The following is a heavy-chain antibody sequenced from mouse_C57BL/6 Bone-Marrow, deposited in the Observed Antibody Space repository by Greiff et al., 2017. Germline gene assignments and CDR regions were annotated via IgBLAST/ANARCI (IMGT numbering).Heavy chain of an antibody. CDR1: GYPFTDYN. CDR2: INPNNGGT. CDR3: AKRDGYPPGYFDV. J-gene: IGHJ1*03. Sequence: EVQLQQPGPELVKPGASVKIPCKASGYPFTDYNMDWVKQSHGKSLEWIGDINPNNGGTIYNPKFKGKATLTVDKSSSTAYMELSSLTSEDTAVYYCAKRDGYPPGYFDVWGTGTTVTVSS. D-gene: IGHD2-3*01. V-gene: IGHV1-18*01.